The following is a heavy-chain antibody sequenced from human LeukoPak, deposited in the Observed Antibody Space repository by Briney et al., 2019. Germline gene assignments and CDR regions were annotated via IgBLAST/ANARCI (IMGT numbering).Heavy chain of an antibody. CDR3: ASYCSSTSCYRGLEYFQH. CDR1: GGSTSSYY. D-gene: IGHD2-2*02. Sequence: SETLSLTCTVSGGSTSSYYWSWIRQPPGRGLEWIGYICYSGSTNYNPSLKSRVTISVDTSKNQFSLKLSSVTAADTAVYYCASYCSSTSCYRGLEYFQHWGQGTLVTVSS. CDR2: ICYSGST. V-gene: IGHV4-59*08. J-gene: IGHJ1*01.